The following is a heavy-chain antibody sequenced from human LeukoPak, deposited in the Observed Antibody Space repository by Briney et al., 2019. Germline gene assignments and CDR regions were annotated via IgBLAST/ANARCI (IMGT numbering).Heavy chain of an antibody. CDR3: AKDILQYSSSWFDY. V-gene: IGHV3-9*01. J-gene: IGHJ4*02. CDR2: ISWNSGSI. D-gene: IGHD6-13*01. Sequence: GGSLRLSCAASGFTFDDYAMHWVRQAPGKGLEWVSGISWNSGSIGYADSVKGRFTISRDNAKNSLYLQMNSLRAEDTALYYCAKDILQYSSSWFDYWGQGTLVTVSS. CDR1: GFTFDDYA.